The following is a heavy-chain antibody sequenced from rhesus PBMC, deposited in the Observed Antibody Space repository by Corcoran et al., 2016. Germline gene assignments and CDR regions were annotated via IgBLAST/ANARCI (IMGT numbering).Heavy chain of an antibody. CDR2: IPFSGNT. D-gene: IGHD6S26*01. Sequence: QVQLQESGPGLVKPSETLSLTCAVSGGSISSGYYYWSWIRPPPGKGLEWIGYIPFSGNTRYNPFLMGLVTLSRGTSKSQFSLKLSSVTAADTAVYYCARVLIAAAGRTIFDYWGQGVLVTVSS. CDR3: ARVLIAAAGRTIFDY. J-gene: IGHJ4*01. V-gene: IGHV4-122*02. CDR1: GGSISSGYYY.